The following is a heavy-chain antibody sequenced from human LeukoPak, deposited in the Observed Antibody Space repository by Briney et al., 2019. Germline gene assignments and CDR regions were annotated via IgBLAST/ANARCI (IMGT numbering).Heavy chain of an antibody. CDR2: IYTSGTT. D-gene: IGHD7-27*01. V-gene: IGHV4-61*02. J-gene: IGHJ4*02. CDR3: ARELGN. Sequence: SETLSLTCTVSGGSISSAGYYWSWIRQPAGKGLEWIGRIYTSGTTNYSPSLKSRVTISIDTSKNQFSLKLSSVTAADTAVYYCARELGNWGQGTLVTVSS. CDR1: GGSISSAGYY.